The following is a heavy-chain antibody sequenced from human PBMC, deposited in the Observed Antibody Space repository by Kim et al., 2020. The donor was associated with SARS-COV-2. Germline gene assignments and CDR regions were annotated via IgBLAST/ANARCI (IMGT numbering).Heavy chain of an antibody. CDR2: INPSGGST. CDR3: ARVAAPSIAAAGTPNWFDP. CDR1: GYTFTSYY. Sequence: ASVKVSCKASGYTFTSYYMHWVRQAPGQGLEWMGIINPSGGSTSYAQKFQGRVTMTRDTSTSTVYMELSSLRSEDTAVYYCARVAAPSIAAAGTPNWFDPWGQGTLVTVSS. D-gene: IGHD6-13*01. J-gene: IGHJ5*02. V-gene: IGHV1-46*01.